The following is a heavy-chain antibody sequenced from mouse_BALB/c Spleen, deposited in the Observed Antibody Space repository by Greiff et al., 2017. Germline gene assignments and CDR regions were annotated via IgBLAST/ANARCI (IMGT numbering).Heavy chain of an antibody. CDR3: ARLLRLDYAMDY. CDR1: GYAFTNYL. Sequence: VQLQQSGAELVRPGTSVKVSCKASGYAFTNYLIEWVKQRPGQGLEWIGVINPGSGGTNYNEKFKGKATLTADKSSSTAYMQLSSLTSEDSAVYYCARLLRLDYAMDYWGQGTSVTVSS. J-gene: IGHJ4*01. D-gene: IGHD1-2*01. CDR2: INPGSGGT. V-gene: IGHV1-54*01.